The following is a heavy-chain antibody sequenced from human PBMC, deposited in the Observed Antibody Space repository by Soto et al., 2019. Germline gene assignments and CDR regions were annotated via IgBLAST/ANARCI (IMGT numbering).Heavy chain of an antibody. CDR1: GFTFTTYA. V-gene: IGHV3-23*01. Sequence: GSLRLSCAASGFTFTTYAMSWVRQAPGKGLEWVSAISGSGGSTYYADSVKGRFPISSDNSKNTLYLQMNSLRAEDTAVYYCAKPDRYCSGGSCPAKAEYFQHWGQGTLVTVSS. CDR2: ISGSGGST. D-gene: IGHD2-15*01. J-gene: IGHJ1*01. CDR3: AKPDRYCSGGSCPAKAEYFQH.